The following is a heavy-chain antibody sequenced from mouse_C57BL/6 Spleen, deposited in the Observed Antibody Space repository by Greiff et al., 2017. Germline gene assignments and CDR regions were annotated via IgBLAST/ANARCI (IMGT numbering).Heavy chain of an antibody. CDR1: GFTFSDYY. D-gene: IGHD1-2*01. J-gene: IGHJ4*01. CDR3: AREDITTKAMDY. CDR2: INYDGSCI. Sequence: EVKLVESEGGLVQPGSSMKLSCTASGFTFSDYYMAWVRQVPEKGLEWVANINYDGSCIYYLDSLKSRFIISRDNAKNILYLQMSSLKSEDTATYYCAREDITTKAMDYWGQGTSVTVSS. V-gene: IGHV5-16*01.